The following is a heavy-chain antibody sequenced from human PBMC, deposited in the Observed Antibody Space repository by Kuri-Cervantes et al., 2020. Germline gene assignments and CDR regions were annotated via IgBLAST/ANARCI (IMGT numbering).Heavy chain of an antibody. D-gene: IGHD3-22*01. Sequence: ASVKVSCKASGYTFTGYYMHWVRQAPGQGLEWMGWINPNSGGTNYAQKFQGRVTMTRDTSISTAYMELSRLRSDDTAVYYCATSPMDRSGYYPDYWGQGTLVTVSS. J-gene: IGHJ4*02. CDR1: GYTFTGYY. V-gene: IGHV1-2*02. CDR3: ATSPMDRSGYYPDY. CDR2: INPNSGGT.